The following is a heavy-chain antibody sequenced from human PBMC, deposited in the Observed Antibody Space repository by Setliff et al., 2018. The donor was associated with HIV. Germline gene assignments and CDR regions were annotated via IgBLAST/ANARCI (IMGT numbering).Heavy chain of an antibody. D-gene: IGHD1-26*01. V-gene: IGHV4-59*08. CDR3: ARRSIVGVTRGFYYYGLDV. J-gene: IGHJ6*02. CDR2: IHYSGST. CDR1: GGSVNIFY. Sequence: PSETLSLTCTVSGGSVNIFYWSWIRQPPGKGLEWLGYIHYSGSTYYNPSLKSRVTISVDTSKNQFSLKLSSVTAADTAVYYCARRSIVGVTRGFYYYGLDVWGQGTTVTVSS.